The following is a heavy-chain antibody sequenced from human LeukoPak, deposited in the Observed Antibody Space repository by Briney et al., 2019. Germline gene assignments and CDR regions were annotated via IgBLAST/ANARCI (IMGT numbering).Heavy chain of an antibody. CDR1: GGSISSGGYY. Sequence: SETLSLTCTVSGGSISSGGYYWSWIRQHPGKGLEWIGYIHYTGSTNYNPSLKSRVTISVDTSKNQFSLKLSSVTAADTAVYYCAKDLMAGTGDGALDIWGQGTMVTVSS. J-gene: IGHJ3*02. CDR2: IHYTGST. D-gene: IGHD6-19*01. CDR3: AKDLMAGTGDGALDI. V-gene: IGHV4-61*08.